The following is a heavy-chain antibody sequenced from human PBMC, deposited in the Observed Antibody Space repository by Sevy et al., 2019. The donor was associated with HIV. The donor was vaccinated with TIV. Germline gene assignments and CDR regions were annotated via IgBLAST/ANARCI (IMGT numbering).Heavy chain of an antibody. CDR1: GFSFRSYW. CDR2: IYQDGSEK. V-gene: IGHV3-7*01. CDR3: ASEGRYGDYMLSYYYGMDV. D-gene: IGHD4-17*01. J-gene: IGHJ6*02. Sequence: GGSLRLSCAASGFSFRSYWMTWVRQAPGKGLEWVASIYQDGSEKYYMDSVKGRFTVSRDNAKNSLFLQMNSLRVEDTAVYYCASEGRYGDYMLSYYYGMDVWGQGTTVTVSS.